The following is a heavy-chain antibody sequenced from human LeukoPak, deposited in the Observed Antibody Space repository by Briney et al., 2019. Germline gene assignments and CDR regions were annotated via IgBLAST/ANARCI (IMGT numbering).Heavy chain of an antibody. CDR2: IYHSGST. CDR3: ARVLGYCSSTSCYDPYYFDY. Sequence: SETLSLTCTVSGYSISSGYYWGWIRQPPGKGLEWIGSIYHSGSTYYNPSLKSLVTISVDTSKNQFSLKLSSVTAADTAVYYCARVLGYCSSTSCYDPYYFDYWGQGTLVTVSS. CDR1: GYSISSGYY. D-gene: IGHD2-2*01. V-gene: IGHV4-38-2*02. J-gene: IGHJ4*02.